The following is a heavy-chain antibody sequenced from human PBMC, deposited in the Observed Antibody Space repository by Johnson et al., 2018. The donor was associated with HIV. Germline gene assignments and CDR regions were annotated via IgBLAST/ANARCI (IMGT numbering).Heavy chain of an antibody. CDR2: INWNGGSI. D-gene: IGHD6-19*01. V-gene: IGHV3-20*04. CDR3: ARAIDQGYSSGWSSDVYDI. CDR1: GFTFDDYG. J-gene: IGHJ3*02. Sequence: VQLVESGGGLVQPGRSLRLSCVASGFTFDDYGMTWVRQAPGKGLEWVSGINWNGGSIAYADSVKGRFTISRDNAKNTLYLQMNSLRVEDTAVYYCARAIDQGYSSGWSSDVYDIWGQGTMVTVSA.